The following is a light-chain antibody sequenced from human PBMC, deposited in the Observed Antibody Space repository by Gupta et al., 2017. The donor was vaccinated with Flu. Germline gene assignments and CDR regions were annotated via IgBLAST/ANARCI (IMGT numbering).Light chain of an antibody. J-gene: IGKJ1*01. CDR3: RHDVRWPWT. CDR2: KIS. Sequence: DVVMNKSPLFLPVTLGQPASISCRSSQRLVHSDGNTYLHWFQQRPGQSPRRLIYKISNRDSGVPDRFSGSGSGTEFTLKISRVEAEDVGIDYCRHDVRWPWTFGQGTKVEIK. V-gene: IGKV2-30*02. CDR1: QRLVHSDGNTY.